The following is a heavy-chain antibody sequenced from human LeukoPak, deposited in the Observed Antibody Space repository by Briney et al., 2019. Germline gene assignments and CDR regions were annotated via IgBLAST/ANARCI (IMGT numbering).Heavy chain of an antibody. V-gene: IGHV4-61*02. Sequence: PSETLSLTCTVSGGSISSNSYYWSWIRQPAGKGLEWIGRIYASGSTNYNASLKSRVTISVDTSKNQFSLKLSSVTAADTAVYYCARMDCSSTGCYVDCWGQGTLVTVSS. CDR2: IYASGST. CDR3: ARMDCSSTGCYVDC. J-gene: IGHJ4*02. D-gene: IGHD2-2*01. CDR1: GGSISSNSYY.